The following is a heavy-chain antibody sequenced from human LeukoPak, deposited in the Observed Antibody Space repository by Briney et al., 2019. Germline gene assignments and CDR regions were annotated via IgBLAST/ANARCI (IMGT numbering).Heavy chain of an antibody. CDR3: AEVLPGSNRGHWFDP. J-gene: IGHJ5*02. Sequence: ASVKVSCKASGYTFTSYGISWVRQAPGQGLEWMGWISAYNGNTNYAQKLQGRVTMTTDTSTSTAYMELRSLRSDDTAVYYCAEVLPGSNRGHWFDPWGQGTLVTVSS. CDR2: ISAYNGNT. V-gene: IGHV1-18*01. CDR1: GYTFTSYG. D-gene: IGHD3-10*02.